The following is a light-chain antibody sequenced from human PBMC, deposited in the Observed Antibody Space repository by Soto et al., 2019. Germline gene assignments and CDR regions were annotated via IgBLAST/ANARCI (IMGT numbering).Light chain of an antibody. CDR1: SSDVGGYNY. CDR3: SSYTSSRTVV. V-gene: IGLV2-14*03. J-gene: IGLJ2*01. Sequence: QSALTQPASVSGSPGQSITMSCTGTSSDVGGYNYVSWYQQHPGKAPKLMIYDVTNRPSGISNRFSGSKSGNTASLTISGLQAEDEADYYCSSYTSSRTVVFGGGTKLIVL. CDR2: DVT.